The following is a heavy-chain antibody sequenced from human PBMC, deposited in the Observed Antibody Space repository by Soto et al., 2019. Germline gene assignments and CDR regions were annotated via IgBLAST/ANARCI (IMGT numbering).Heavy chain of an antibody. V-gene: IGHV4-4*02. Sequence: QVQLQESGPGLVKPSGTLSLTCAVSGGSISSSNWWSWVRQPPGKGLEWIGEIYHSGSTNYNTSLKSRVTISVDKSKNQFSLKLSSVTAADTAVYYCARELGGVAVAGLYYYGMDVWGQGTTVTVSS. J-gene: IGHJ6*02. CDR3: ARELGGVAVAGLYYYGMDV. D-gene: IGHD6-19*01. CDR2: IYHSGST. CDR1: GGSISSSNW.